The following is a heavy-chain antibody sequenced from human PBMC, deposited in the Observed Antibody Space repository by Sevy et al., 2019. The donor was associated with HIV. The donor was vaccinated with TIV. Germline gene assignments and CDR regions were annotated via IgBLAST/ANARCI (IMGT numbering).Heavy chain of an antibody. CDR1: GLAFYDYS. CDR3: AREGCTRPHDY. CDR2: FSFGCGKI. V-gene: IGHV3-23*01. D-gene: IGHD2-8*01. Sequence: GGSLRLSCAASGLAFYDYSMSWIRQAPGKGLEWVATFSFGCGKINYADSVKGRFTISRDNSKNSFYLQMDNLRVEDTALYYCAREGCTRPHDYWGQGTRVTVSS. J-gene: IGHJ4*02.